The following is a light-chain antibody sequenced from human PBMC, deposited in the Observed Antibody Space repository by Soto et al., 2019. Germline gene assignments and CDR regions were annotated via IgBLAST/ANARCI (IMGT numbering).Light chain of an antibody. CDR1: QSIHTS. CDR2: DST. V-gene: IGKV3D-15*03. J-gene: IGKJ2*01. Sequence: EVGMKQSPATLSVSPGERATLSCRASQSIHTSLAWYQQKPGQPPRLVVYDSTLRANGVPDRFGGSRSGTEFTLTINTLEIYYFAVSSSQICTVSPANT. CDR3: QICTVSPANT.